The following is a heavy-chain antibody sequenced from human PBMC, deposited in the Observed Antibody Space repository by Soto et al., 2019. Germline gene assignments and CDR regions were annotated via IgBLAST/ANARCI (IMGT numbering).Heavy chain of an antibody. V-gene: IGHV2-5*02. Sequence: QITLKESGPTLVKPTQTLTLTCTFSGFPLSTSGVGVAWIRQPPGKALEWLALIYWDDDKRYRPSLESRLTLTKDTSKNQVVLTMTNMDSVDTATYYCAYLPCSGGSCYWFSFSGMDVWGQGTTVTVSS. CDR1: GFPLSTSGVG. J-gene: IGHJ6*02. CDR3: AYLPCSGGSCYWFSFSGMDV. D-gene: IGHD2-15*01. CDR2: IYWDDDK.